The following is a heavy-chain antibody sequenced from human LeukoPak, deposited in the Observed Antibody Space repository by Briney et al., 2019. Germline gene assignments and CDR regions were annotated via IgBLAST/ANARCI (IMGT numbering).Heavy chain of an antibody. CDR2: IKQDGSEK. CDR1: RFTFSSYW. Sequence: PGGSLRLSCAASRFTFSSYWMSWVRQAPGKGLEWVANIKQDGSEKYYVDSVKGRFTISRDNAKNSLYLQMNSLRAEDTAVYYCARVAWTVTTSPCLDYWGQGTLVTVSS. J-gene: IGHJ4*02. V-gene: IGHV3-7*01. D-gene: IGHD4-17*01. CDR3: ARVAWTVTTSPCLDY.